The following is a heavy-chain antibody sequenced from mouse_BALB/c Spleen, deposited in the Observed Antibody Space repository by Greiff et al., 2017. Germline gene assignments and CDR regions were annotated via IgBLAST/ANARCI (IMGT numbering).Heavy chain of an antibody. J-gene: IGHJ3*01. CDR1: GYSITSDYA. Sequence: EVQLVESGPGLVKPSQSLSLTCTVTGYSITSDYAWNWIRQFPGNKLEWMGYISYSGSTSYNPSLKSRISITRDTSKNQFFLQLNSVTTEDTATYYCARDEEIYYGYAWFAYWGQGTLVTVSA. CDR3: ARDEEIYYGYAWFAY. V-gene: IGHV3-2*02. D-gene: IGHD2-2*01. CDR2: ISYSGST.